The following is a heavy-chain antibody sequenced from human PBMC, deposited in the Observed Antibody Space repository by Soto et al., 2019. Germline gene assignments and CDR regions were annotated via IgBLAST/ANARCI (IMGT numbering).Heavy chain of an antibody. J-gene: IGHJ4*02. CDR3: ARHGASSSDY. CDR2: IYYSGST. Sequence: ASETLSLTCTVSGGSISSSSYYWGWIRQPPGKGLEWIGSIYYSGSTYYNPSLKSRVTISVDTSKNQFSLKLSSVTAADTAVYYCARHGASSSDYWGQGTLVTVSS. D-gene: IGHD6-13*01. V-gene: IGHV4-39*01. CDR1: GGSISSSSYY.